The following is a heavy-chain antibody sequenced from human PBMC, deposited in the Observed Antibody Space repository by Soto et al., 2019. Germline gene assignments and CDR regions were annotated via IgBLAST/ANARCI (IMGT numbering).Heavy chain of an antibody. CDR1: GGSISSSNW. D-gene: IGHD6-19*01. CDR3: ARVAVAGTRVDY. J-gene: IGHJ4*02. V-gene: IGHV4-4*02. Sequence: SDTLSFTCAVSGGSISSSNWWIWVRQPPGKGLEWIGEIYHSGSTNYNPSLKSRVAISVDKSKNQFSLKLSSVTAADTAVYYCARVAVAGTRVDYWGQGTLVTVS. CDR2: IYHSGST.